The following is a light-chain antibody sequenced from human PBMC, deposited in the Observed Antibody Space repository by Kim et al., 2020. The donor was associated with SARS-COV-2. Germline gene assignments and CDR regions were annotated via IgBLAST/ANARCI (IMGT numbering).Light chain of an antibody. CDR1: SGSIASNY. V-gene: IGLV6-57*03. CDR3: QSYDSSNWV. CDR2: EDN. J-gene: IGLJ3*02. Sequence: NFMLTQPHSVTESPGKTVTISCTRSSGSIASNYVQWYQQRPGSAPTTVIYEDNQRPSGVPDRFSGSIDGSSNSASLTISGLKTEDEADYYCQSYDSSNWVFGGGNQLTVL.